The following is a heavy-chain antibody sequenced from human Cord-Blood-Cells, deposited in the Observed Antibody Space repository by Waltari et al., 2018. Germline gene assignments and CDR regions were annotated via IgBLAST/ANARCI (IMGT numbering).Heavy chain of an antibody. J-gene: IGHJ4*02. D-gene: IGHD6-6*01. V-gene: IGHV4-34*01. CDR2: SNQSGST. Sequence: QVQLQQWGAGLLKPSETLSLTCAVYGGSFSGYYWSWISQPPGKGLEWIGESNQSGSTNYNPSLKSRVTISVDTSKNQFSLKLGSVTAADTAVYYCARGPYSSSSRYGYWGQGTLVTVSS. CDR3: ARGPYSSSSRYGY. CDR1: GGSFSGYY.